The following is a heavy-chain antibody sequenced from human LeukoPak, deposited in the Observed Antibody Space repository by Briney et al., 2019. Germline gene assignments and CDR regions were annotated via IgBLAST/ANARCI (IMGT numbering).Heavy chain of an antibody. V-gene: IGHV3-48*04. D-gene: IGHD3-3*01. CDR1: GFTFSNYN. J-gene: IGHJ4*02. CDR3: AREAEVGVLED. Sequence: PGGSLRLSCAASGFTFSNYNMNWVRQAPGKGLEWVSFISSTSNTIYYADSVKGRFTISRDNAKNSLYLQMNSLRAEDTAVYYCAREAEVGVLEDWGQGTLVTVSS. CDR2: ISSTSNTI.